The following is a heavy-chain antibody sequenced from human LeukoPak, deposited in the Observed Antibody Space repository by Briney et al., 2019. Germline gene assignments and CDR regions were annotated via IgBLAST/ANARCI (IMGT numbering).Heavy chain of an antibody. V-gene: IGHV3-23*01. D-gene: IGHD4-17*01. J-gene: IGHJ4*02. CDR3: AKELSTVTTIDY. CDR1: GFTFSSYA. Sequence: GGSLRLSCAASGFTFSSYAMSWVRQAPGKGLEWVSTLSASGGATYYADSVKGRFTVSRDNSKNTLYLQMNSLRAEDTAVYYCAKELSTVTTIDYWGQGTLVTVSS. CDR2: LSASGGAT.